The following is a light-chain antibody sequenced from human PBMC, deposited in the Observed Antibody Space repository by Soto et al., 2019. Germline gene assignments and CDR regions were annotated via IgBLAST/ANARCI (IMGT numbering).Light chain of an antibody. CDR1: QSVSYY. CDR2: HPS. CDR3: QHCQPHGDSPPLT. Sequence: DILFTHSPGALSLSPVERPTLACRSSQSVSYYLAWYQQKPRQAPRLPPYHPSSRATGVPDRFRGSGSGTDFTLTISSPEPEHFAVYYCQHCQPHGDSPPLTLGRGTKGDIK. V-gene: IGKV3-11*01. J-gene: IGKJ4*01.